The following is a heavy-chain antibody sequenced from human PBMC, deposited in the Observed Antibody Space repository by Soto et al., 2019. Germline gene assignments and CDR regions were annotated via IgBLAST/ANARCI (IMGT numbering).Heavy chain of an antibody. CDR2: INHSGST. J-gene: IGHJ6*02. CDR1: GGSFSGYY. CDR3: AREEVPQWFTRGYYGMDV. D-gene: IGHD2-2*01. Sequence: QVQLQQWGAGLLRPSETLSLTCAVHGGSFSGYYWTWIRQPPGKGLEWIGDINHSGSTNYNSSLKSRVTISVDTSKNQLSLKLRSVTAADTAVYYCAREEVPQWFTRGYYGMDVWGQGITVTVSS. V-gene: IGHV4-34*01.